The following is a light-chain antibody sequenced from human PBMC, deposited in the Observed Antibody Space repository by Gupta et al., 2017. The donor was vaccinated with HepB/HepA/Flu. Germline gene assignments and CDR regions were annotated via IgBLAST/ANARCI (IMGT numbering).Light chain of an antibody. J-gene: IGLJ2*01. CDR1: STDIGGYKY. V-gene: IGLV2-14*03. CDR3: SSYTWTISLGVI. Sequence: QSALTQPASLSGYPGQSLTISCTGTSTDIGGYKYVSWYQQFPGKAPKLIIYDVSNRPSGISNRFSGSKSGNTAFLTISGLKAEDEAVYHCSSYTWTISLGVIFGEGTKLTVL. CDR2: DVS.